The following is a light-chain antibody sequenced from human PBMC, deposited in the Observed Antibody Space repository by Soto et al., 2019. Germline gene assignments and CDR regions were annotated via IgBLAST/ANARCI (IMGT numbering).Light chain of an antibody. J-gene: IGKJ3*01. CDR3: QPFSDSHLT. Sequence: DVQMTRAPSTLSASVGDRVTITCRASQRVGNWLAWYQQKPGKAPSLLVYLASNLQTGFPSRFSGVGSGTEFALTISSQEPENFATFYCQPFSDSHLTFGPATKVDLK. CDR1: QRVGNW. V-gene: IGKV1-5*03. CDR2: LAS.